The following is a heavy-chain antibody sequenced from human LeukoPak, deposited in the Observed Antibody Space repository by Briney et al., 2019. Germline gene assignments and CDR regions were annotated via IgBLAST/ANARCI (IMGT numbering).Heavy chain of an antibody. CDR2: ISYDGSNK. J-gene: IGHJ3*02. V-gene: IGHV3-30*18. Sequence: GGSLRLSCAAPGFTFTSSGMYWVRKGLGKGLEWVAVISYDGSNKYYADSVNGRFTISRDNSKNTLYLQMNSLRAEDTAVYYCAKNSGSYDGAFDIWGQGTMVTVS. CDR3: AKNSGSYDGAFDI. CDR1: GFTFTSSG. D-gene: IGHD1-26*01.